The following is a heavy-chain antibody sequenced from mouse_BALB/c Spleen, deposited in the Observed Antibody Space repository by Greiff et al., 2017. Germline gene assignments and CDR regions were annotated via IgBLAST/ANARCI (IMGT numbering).Heavy chain of an antibody. CDR3: ARSDMITTRGYYFDY. V-gene: IGHV5-17*02. Sequence: EVKLVESGGGLVQPGGSRKLSCAASGFTFSSFGMHWVRQAPEKGLEWVAYISSGSSTIYYADTVKGRFTISRDNPKNTLFLQMTSLRSEDAAMYYCARSDMITTRGYYFDYWGQGTTLTVSS. CDR1: GFTFSSFG. CDR2: ISSGSSTI. D-gene: IGHD2-4*01. J-gene: IGHJ2*01.